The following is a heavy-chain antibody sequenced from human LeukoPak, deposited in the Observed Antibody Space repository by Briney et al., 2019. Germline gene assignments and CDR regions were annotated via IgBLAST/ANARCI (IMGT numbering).Heavy chain of an antibody. CDR2: IIPIFGTA. CDR3: ARGGTPSRGLDY. J-gene: IGHJ4*02. V-gene: IGHV1-69*05. D-gene: IGHD1-1*01. Sequence: GASVKVSCKASGGTFSSYAISWVRQAPGQGLEWMGGIIPIFGTANYAQKFQGRVTITTDESTSTAYMELSSLRSEDTAVYYCARGGTPSRGLDYWGQGTLVTVSS. CDR1: GGTFSSYA.